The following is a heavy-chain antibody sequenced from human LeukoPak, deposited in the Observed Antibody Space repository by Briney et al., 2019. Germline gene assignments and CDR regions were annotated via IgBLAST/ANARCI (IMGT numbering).Heavy chain of an antibody. J-gene: IGHJ6*02. CDR3: ARDRVSSRVYYGMDV. Sequence: AGGSLRLSCAASGFTFDDYGMYWVRQAPGKGLEWVSSISSSSSYMYYADSLKGRFTISRDNAKNSLYLQMNSLRAEDTAVYYCARDRVSSRVYYGMDVWGQGNTVTVSS. CDR2: ISSSSSYM. D-gene: IGHD6-13*01. CDR1: GFTFDDYG. V-gene: IGHV3-21*01.